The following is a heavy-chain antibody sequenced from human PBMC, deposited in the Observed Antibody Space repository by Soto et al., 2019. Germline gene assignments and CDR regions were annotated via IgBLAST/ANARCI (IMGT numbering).Heavy chain of an antibody. V-gene: IGHV1-69*01. D-gene: IGHD2-15*01. J-gene: IGHJ6*02. CDR3: ARTPYGSGGSCYTIYYSGMDV. Sequence: QVQLVQSGAEVKKPGSSVKVSCKASGGTFSSYAISWVRQAPGQGLEWMGGIIPIFGTANYAQKFQGRVTITADESTSTAYMELSSLRSKDTAVYYCARTPYGSGGSCYTIYYSGMDVWGQGTTVTVSS. CDR1: GGTFSSYA. CDR2: IIPIFGTA.